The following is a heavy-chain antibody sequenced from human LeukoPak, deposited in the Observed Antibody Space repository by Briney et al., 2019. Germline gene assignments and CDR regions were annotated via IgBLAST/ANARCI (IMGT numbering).Heavy chain of an antibody. Sequence: SETLPLTCAVYGESFINYYWSWIRQPPGKGLEWIGEINHSGSTNYNPSLKSRVTISVDTSKNQFSLKLSSVTAADTAVYYCARARKKYSSGWCGFDYWGQGTLVTVSS. CDR1: GESFINYY. CDR2: INHSGST. J-gene: IGHJ4*02. CDR3: ARARKKYSSGWCGFDY. V-gene: IGHV4-34*01. D-gene: IGHD6-19*01.